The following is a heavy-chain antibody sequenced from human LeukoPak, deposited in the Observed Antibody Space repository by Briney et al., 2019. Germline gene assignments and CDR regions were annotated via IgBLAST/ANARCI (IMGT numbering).Heavy chain of an antibody. CDR1: GGSISSYY. Sequence: SETLSLTCTVSGGSISSYYWSWIRQPPGKGLEWIGYIYYSGSTNYNPSLKSRVTISVDTSKNQFSLKLSSVTAANTAVYYCARDLGDSSGYYYYYYGMDVWGQGTTVTVSS. V-gene: IGHV4-59*01. D-gene: IGHD3-22*01. CDR3: ARDLGDSSGYYYYYYGMDV. CDR2: IYYSGST. J-gene: IGHJ6*02.